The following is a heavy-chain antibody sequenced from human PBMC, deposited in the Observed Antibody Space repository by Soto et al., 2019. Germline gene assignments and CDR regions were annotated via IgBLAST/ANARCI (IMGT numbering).Heavy chain of an antibody. D-gene: IGHD5-12*01. J-gene: IGHJ4*02. Sequence: QVQLVQSGAEEKKPGASVKVSCKASGYTFTNYATHWVRQAPGQRLEWMGWINAGNGNTKYSQKFQGRVTITRDTSASTADRELSSLRSEDTAVYSWARVSGYYLPDYWGQGTLVTVSS. CDR3: ARVSGYYLPDY. V-gene: IGHV1-3*05. CDR2: INAGNGNT. CDR1: GYTFTNYA.